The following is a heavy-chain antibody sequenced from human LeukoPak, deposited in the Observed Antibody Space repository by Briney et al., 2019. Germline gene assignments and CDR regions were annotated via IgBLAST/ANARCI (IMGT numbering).Heavy chain of an antibody. V-gene: IGHV4-31*11. CDR1: GGSFSGYY. CDR3: ASSYYYDSSGYGLIDY. J-gene: IGHJ4*02. CDR2: IYYSGST. D-gene: IGHD3-22*01. Sequence: PSETLSLTCAVYGGSFSGYYWSWIRQHPGKGLEWIGYIYYSGSTYYNPSLKSRVTISVDTSKNQFSLKLSSVTAADTAVYYCASSYYYDSSGYGLIDYWGQGTLVTVSS.